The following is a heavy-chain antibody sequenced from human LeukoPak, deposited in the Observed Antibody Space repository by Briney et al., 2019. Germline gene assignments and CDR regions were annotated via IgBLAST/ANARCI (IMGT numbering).Heavy chain of an antibody. V-gene: IGHV4-39*01. CDR1: GGSISSSSYY. D-gene: IGHD3-10*01. CDR3: ARHWFGEPRVGFDY. Sequence: SETLSLTCTVSGGSISSSSYYWGWIRQPPGKGLEWIGSIYYSGSTYYNPSLKSRVTISVATSKNQLSLKLSSLTAADTAVYLCARHWFGEPRVGFDYWGQGTLVTVSS. CDR2: IYYSGST. J-gene: IGHJ4*02.